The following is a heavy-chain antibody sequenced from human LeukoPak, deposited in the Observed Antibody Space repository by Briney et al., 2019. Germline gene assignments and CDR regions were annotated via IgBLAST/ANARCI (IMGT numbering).Heavy chain of an antibody. V-gene: IGHV3-74*01. D-gene: IGHD3-16*01. J-gene: IGHJ4*02. CDR1: VFTFSSYW. CDR2: VNTDGSTP. CDR3: ARDRGSYSDY. Sequence: GGSLRLSCAASVFTFSSYWMHWVRQAPGKGLVWVSRVNTDGSTPTYADSVEGRFTISRDNAKNTLYLQMNSLRAEDTAVYYCARDRGSYSDYWGQGTLVTASS.